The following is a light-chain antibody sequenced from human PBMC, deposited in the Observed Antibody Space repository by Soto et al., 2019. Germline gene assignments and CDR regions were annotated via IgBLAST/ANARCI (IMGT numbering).Light chain of an antibody. J-gene: IGLJ1*01. Sequence: QSALTQPASVSGSPGQSITISCTGASSGIGDFSWYQQQPGKAPKLIIYDVSNRPSGVSNRFSGSKSGNTASLTISGLQADDDDDYYCNSHTSGTSRAFGTGTKLTVL. CDR3: NSHTSGTSRA. CDR1: SSGIGD. V-gene: IGLV2-14*01. CDR2: DVS.